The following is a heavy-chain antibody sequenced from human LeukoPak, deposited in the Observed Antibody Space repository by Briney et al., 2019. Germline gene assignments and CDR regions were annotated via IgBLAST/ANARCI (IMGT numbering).Heavy chain of an antibody. CDR3: AKGPVVPDYYYYYMDV. D-gene: IGHD2-2*01. CDR1: GFTFSSYA. Sequence: PWGALRLSCAASGFTFSSYAMSWVRQAPGKGLEWVSAISGSGGSTYYADSVKGRFTISRDNSKNTLYLQMNSLRAEDTAVYYCAKGPVVPDYYYYYMDVWGKGTTVTVSS. CDR2: ISGSGGST. J-gene: IGHJ6*03. V-gene: IGHV3-23*01.